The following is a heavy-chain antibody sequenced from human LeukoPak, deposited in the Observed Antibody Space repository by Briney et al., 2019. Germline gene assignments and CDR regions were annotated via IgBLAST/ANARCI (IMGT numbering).Heavy chain of an antibody. Sequence: SETLSLTCTVSGGSISSYYWSWIRQPPGKGLEWIGYIYYSGSTNYNPSLKSRVTISVDTSKNQFSLKLSSVAAADTAVYYCASMAGSNPAYYFDYWGQGTLVTVSS. CDR2: IYYSGST. J-gene: IGHJ4*02. D-gene: IGHD6-19*01. CDR1: GGSISSYY. CDR3: ASMAGSNPAYYFDY. V-gene: IGHV4-59*08.